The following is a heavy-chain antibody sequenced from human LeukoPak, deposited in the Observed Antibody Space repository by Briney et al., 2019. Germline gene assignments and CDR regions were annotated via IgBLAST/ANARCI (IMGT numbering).Heavy chain of an antibody. CDR2: IRGSGGST. V-gene: IGHV3-23*01. J-gene: IGHJ3*02. Sequence: QPGGSLRLSCAASGFTFSSYAMRWVRQAPGGGLEWDSAIRGSGGSTYYADSVKGRFTISRDNSKNTLYLQMSSLRAGDTAVYYCAKEGTTGTTSAFDIWGQGTMVTVSS. CDR3: AKEGTTGTTSAFDI. CDR1: GFTFSSYA. D-gene: IGHD1-1*01.